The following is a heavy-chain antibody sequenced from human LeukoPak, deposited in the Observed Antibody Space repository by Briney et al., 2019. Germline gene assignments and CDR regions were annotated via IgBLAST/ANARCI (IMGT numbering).Heavy chain of an antibody. J-gene: IGHJ4*02. CDR3: TTADSSSWYGGGY. D-gene: IGHD6-13*01. CDR2: IKSKTDGGTT. CDR1: GFTFSNAW. Sequence: GGSLRLSCAASGFTFSNAWMSWVRQAPGKGLEWVGRIKSKTDGGTTDYAAPVKGRFTISRDESKNTLYLQMNSLKTEDTAVYYCTTADSSSWYGGGYWGQGTLVTVSS. V-gene: IGHV3-15*01.